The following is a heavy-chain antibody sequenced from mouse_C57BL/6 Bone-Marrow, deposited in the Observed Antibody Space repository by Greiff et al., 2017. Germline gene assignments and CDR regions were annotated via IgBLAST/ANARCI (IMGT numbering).Heavy chain of an antibody. V-gene: IGHV1-55*01. CDR3: TLDYDHSMDY. CDR2: IYPGSGST. J-gene: IGHJ4*01. Sequence: VQLQQPGAELVKPGASVKMSCKASGYTFTSYWITWVKQRPGQGLEWIGDIYPGSGSTNYNEKFKSKATLTVVTSSSTAYMQLSSLTSEDSAVYYCTLDYDHSMDYWGKGTSVTVSS. D-gene: IGHD2-4*01. CDR1: GYTFTSYW.